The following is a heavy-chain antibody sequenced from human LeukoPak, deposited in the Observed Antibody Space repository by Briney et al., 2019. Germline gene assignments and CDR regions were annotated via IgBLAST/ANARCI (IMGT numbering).Heavy chain of an antibody. Sequence: ASVKVSCKASGYTFTSYFMHWVRQATGQGLEWMGLINPGGGGTSYAQKFQGRVTMTRDTSTSTVYMELSSLRSEDSAVYYCARGSWVSSGWNYYFDDWGQGTLVTVSS. CDR1: GYTFTSYF. J-gene: IGHJ4*02. V-gene: IGHV1-46*01. CDR2: INPGGGGT. CDR3: ARGSWVSSGWNYYFDD. D-gene: IGHD6-19*01.